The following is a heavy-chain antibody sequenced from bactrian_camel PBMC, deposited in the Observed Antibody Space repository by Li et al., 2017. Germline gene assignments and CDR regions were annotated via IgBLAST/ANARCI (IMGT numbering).Heavy chain of an antibody. J-gene: IGHJ4*01. V-gene: IGHV3S53*01. D-gene: IGHD2*01. CDR3: AAEGYDGSCRVGGQFDY. CDR2: INVDGST. Sequence: HVQLVESGGGSVQAGGSLRLSCAAPRGSVSSVCEGWFRQAPGQGTDRVAQINVDGSTTYADSVKGRFTISEDNDKNTLYLQMNNLKPEDTGMYYCAAEGYDGSCRVGGQFDYWGQGTQVTVS. CDR1: RGSVSSVC.